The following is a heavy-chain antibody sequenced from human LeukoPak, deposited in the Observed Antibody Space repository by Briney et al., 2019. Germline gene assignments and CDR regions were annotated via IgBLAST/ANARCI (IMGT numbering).Heavy chain of an antibody. CDR1: GITFSSYA. J-gene: IGHJ3*02. CDR3: ARELQGYFGPGDAFDI. CDR2: ISYDGSNK. Sequence: GGSLRLSCAASGITFSSYAMHWVRQAPGKGLEWVAVISYDGSNKYYTDSVKGRFTITRDNCDNAVYLQLSSLTADDTAVYYCARELQGYFGPGDAFDIWGQGTVVTVSS. D-gene: IGHD3-9*01. V-gene: IGHV3-30*04.